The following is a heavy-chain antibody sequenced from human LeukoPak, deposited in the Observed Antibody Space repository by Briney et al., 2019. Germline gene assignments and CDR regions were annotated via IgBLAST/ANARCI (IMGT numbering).Heavy chain of an antibody. Sequence: ASVKVSCKASGYTFTGYYMHWVRQAPGQGLEWMGWINPNSGGTNYAQKFQGRVTMTRDTSISTAYMELSRLRSDDTAVYYCARDLLPNTYGSESYYNPLAYYYYYYGMDVWGQGTTVTVSS. J-gene: IGHJ6*02. CDR1: GYTFTGYY. V-gene: IGHV1-2*02. CDR2: INPNSGGT. D-gene: IGHD3-10*01. CDR3: ARDLLPNTYGSESYYNPLAYYYYYYGMDV.